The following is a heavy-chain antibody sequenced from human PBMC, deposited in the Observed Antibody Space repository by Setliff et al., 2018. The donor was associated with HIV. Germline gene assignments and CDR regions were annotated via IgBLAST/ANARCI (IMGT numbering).Heavy chain of an antibody. J-gene: IGHJ4*02. Sequence: ASVKVSCKASGYNFFSYGISWVRQAPGQGLEWMGWISTFDGNTDYAQNVQDRVTMTTDTSTSTVYMEPRSLRSDDTAVYYCARDLREVGGGSYADYWGQGTLVTVSS. V-gene: IGHV1-18*01. CDR2: ISTFDGNT. D-gene: IGHD1-26*01. CDR1: GYNFFSYG. CDR3: ARDLREVGGGSYADY.